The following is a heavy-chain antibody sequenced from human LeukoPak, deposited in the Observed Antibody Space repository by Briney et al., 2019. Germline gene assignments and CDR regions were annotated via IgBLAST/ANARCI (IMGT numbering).Heavy chain of an antibody. CDR2: IHYSGST. CDR3: AREHTDSDY. V-gene: IGHV4-39*07. CDR1: GGSISSSSYY. Sequence: SETLSLTCTVSGGSISSSSYYWGWIRQPPGKGLEWIGSIHYSGSTNYNPSLKSRVTISVDTSKNQFSLKLSSVTAADTAVYYCAREHTDSDYWGQGTLVTVSS. J-gene: IGHJ4*02.